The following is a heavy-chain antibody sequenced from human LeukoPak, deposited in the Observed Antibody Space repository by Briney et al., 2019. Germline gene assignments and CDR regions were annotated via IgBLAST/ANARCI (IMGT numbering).Heavy chain of an antibody. J-gene: IGHJ4*02. D-gene: IGHD3-3*01. CDR1: GFTFSSYA. CDR2: ISASGSST. V-gene: IGHV3-23*01. Sequence: PGGSLRLSCAASGFTFSSYAMNWVRQAPGKGLEWVTFISASGSSTHYADSVKGRFTISRDNFNNTLYLQINSLRAEDTAAYYCAKGAQYDFWSGYTLEYFDVWGKGTLVTVSS. CDR3: AKGAQYDFWSGYTLEYFDV.